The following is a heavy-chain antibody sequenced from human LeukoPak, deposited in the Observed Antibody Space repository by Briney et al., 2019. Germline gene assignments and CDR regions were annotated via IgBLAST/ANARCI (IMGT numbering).Heavy chain of an antibody. J-gene: IGHJ6*02. V-gene: IGHV3-13*01. CDR2: IGTAGDT. D-gene: IGHD2-8*01. CDR1: GFTFSSYD. Sequence: GGSLRVSCAASGFTFSSYDMHWVRQATGKGLECVSAIGTAGDTYYPGSVKGRFTISRENAKNSLYLQMNSLRAGDTAVYYCARAPPMLYADYYGMDVWGQGTTVTVSS. CDR3: ARAPPMLYADYYGMDV.